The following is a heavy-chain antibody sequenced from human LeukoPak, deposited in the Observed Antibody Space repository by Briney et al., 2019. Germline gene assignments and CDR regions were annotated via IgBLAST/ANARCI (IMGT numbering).Heavy chain of an antibody. J-gene: IGHJ4*02. CDR1: GGSISSYY. Sequence: SETLSLTCTVSGGSISSYYWSWIRQPPGKGLEWIGYISYSGSTNYNPSLKSRVTISVDTSKNQFSLKLSSVTAADTAMYYCARHSSGWYYFDYWGQGTLVTVSS. CDR3: ARHSSGWYYFDY. CDR2: ISYSGST. D-gene: IGHD6-19*01. V-gene: IGHV4-59*08.